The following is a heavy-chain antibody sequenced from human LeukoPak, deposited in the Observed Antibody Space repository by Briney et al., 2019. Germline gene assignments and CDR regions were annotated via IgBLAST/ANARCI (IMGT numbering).Heavy chain of an antibody. V-gene: IGHV1-18*01. Sequence: ASVKVSCKLSGFTLSNYGLSWVRQAPGQGLEWMGRISDYNGHTNYAQKFQGRVTMTSDTSTNTAYMELRSLRSDDTAMYYCARDLVYYNSGGYSDTFDIWGQGTMVTVS. CDR2: ISDYNGHT. CDR1: GFTLSNYG. CDR3: ARDLVYYNSGGYSDTFDI. D-gene: IGHD3-22*01. J-gene: IGHJ3*02.